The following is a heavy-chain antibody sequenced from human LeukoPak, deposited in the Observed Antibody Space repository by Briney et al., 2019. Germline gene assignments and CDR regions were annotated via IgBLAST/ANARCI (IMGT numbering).Heavy chain of an antibody. CDR2: ISSSGRTI. D-gene: IGHD3-9*01. V-gene: IGHV3-48*03. CDR3: ARPPALNY. J-gene: IGHJ4*02. Sequence: GESLRLSCAASGFTFSSYEMNWVRQAPGKGLEWVSYISSSGRTIYYADSVKGRFTISRDNAKNSLYLQMNSLRAEDTAVYYCARPPALNYWGQGTLVTVSS. CDR1: GFTFSSYE.